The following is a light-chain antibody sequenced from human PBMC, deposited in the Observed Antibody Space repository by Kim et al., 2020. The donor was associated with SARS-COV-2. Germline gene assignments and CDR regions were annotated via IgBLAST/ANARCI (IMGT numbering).Light chain of an antibody. Sequence: LSPGERAILSCRASQDVLNYLVWYQQKPGQAPRLLIYDTSTRATGIPARFSGSGSGTDYILTISSLEPEDFAVYYCQQRSQWPITFGQGTRLEIK. CDR2: DTS. CDR1: QDVLNY. V-gene: IGKV3-11*01. CDR3: QQRSQWPIT. J-gene: IGKJ5*01.